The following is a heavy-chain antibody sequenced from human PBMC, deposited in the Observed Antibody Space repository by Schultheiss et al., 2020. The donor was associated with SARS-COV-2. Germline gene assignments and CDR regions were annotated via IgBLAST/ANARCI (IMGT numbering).Heavy chain of an antibody. CDR3: ARRGYSGYTSSDY. J-gene: IGHJ4*02. CDR1: GGSISSSSYY. Sequence: SETLSLTCTVSGGSISSSSYYWGWIRQPPGKGLEWIGSIYYSGSTYYNPSLKSRVTISVDTSKNQFSLKLSSVTAADTAVYYCARRGYSGYTSSDYWGQGTLVTVSS. V-gene: IGHV4-39*01. CDR2: IYYSGST. D-gene: IGHD5-12*01.